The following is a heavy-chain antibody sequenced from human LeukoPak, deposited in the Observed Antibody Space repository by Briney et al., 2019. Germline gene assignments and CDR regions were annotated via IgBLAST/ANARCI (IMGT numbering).Heavy chain of an antibody. D-gene: IGHD3-16*01. CDR2: IYYSGRT. J-gene: IGHJ4*02. CDR3: ARHGYDYVWGSYFYFDY. Sequence: SENLSLNCTVSSGSISSSSYYRGSIRQPPGKVLEWNGSIYYSGRTYYNPSLKSRVTISVDTSKNQFSLKLSSVTAADTAVYYCARHGYDYVWGSYFYFDYWGQGTLVTVSS. CDR1: SGSISSSSYY. V-gene: IGHV4-39*01.